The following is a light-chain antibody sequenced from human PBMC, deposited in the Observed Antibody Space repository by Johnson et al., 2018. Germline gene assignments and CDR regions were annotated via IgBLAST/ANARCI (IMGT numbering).Light chain of an antibody. V-gene: IGLV1-51*02. CDR2: ENN. CDR3: GTWDSSLSAGNV. J-gene: IGLJ1*01. CDR1: SSNIGNNY. Sequence: QSVLTQPPSVSAAPGQKVTISCSGSSSNIGNNYVSWYQQLPGTAPKLLIYENNKRPSGIPHRFSGSKSGTSSTLAITGLQTGDEADYYCGTWDSSLSAGNVFGTGTKVTVL.